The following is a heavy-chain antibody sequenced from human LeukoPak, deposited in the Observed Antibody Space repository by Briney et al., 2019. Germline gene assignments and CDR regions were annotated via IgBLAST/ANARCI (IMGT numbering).Heavy chain of an antibody. V-gene: IGHV3-48*03. CDR1: GFSFSSYE. D-gene: IGHD1-26*01. CDR3: VRREGFFYYFDY. CDR2: ISSSGRTI. Sequence: GGSLRLSCAASGFSFSSYEMNWVRQAPGKGLEWVSYISSSGRTIYYADSVKGRFTISSDNAKNSLYLQMNSLRAEDTAVYYCVRREGFFYYFDYWGQGTLVTVSS. J-gene: IGHJ4*02.